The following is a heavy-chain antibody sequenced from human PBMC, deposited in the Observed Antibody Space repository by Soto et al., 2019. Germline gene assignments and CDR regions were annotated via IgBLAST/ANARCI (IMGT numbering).Heavy chain of an antibody. Sequence: QLQLQESGLGLVKPSETLSLTCRVSDGSMNSDSSYWGWIRQPPGKGLEWIGVINHSGSTYHNLSLKGRVTMSVDASRNQFSLKLTSMTAADTAVYYCARLGGYVSVGYYYLWDSWGQGTLVTVSS. CDR1: DGSMNSDSSY. CDR2: INHSGST. V-gene: IGHV4-39*01. J-gene: IGHJ4*02. CDR3: ARLGGYVSVGYYYLWDS. D-gene: IGHD3-22*01.